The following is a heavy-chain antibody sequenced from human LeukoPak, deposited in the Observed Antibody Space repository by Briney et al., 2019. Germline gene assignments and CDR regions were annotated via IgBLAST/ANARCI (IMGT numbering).Heavy chain of an antibody. CDR1: GFTFSTFA. D-gene: IGHD4-17*01. J-gene: IGHJ5*02. Sequence: SGGSLRLSCAASGFTFSTFAMTWVRQAPGKGLEWVSSITGTHYTTYNTDSVKGRFTISGDNSKNTLYLQMNSLRADDTAVYYCTKDPNGDYVGAFDPWGQGTLVTVSS. CDR3: TKDPNGDYVGAFDP. CDR2: ITGTHYTT. V-gene: IGHV3-23*01.